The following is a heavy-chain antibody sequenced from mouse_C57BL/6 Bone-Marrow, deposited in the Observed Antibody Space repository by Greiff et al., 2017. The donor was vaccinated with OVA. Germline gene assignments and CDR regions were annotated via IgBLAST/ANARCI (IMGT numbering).Heavy chain of an antibody. CDR1: GFSLTSYG. J-gene: IGHJ4*01. CDR3: ARKDWDGVPLDY. Sequence: QVHVKQSGPGLVQPSQSLSITCTVSGFSLTSYGVHWVRQSPGKGLEWLGVIWSGGSTDYNAAFISRLSISKDNSNSQVFFKMSSLQADDTAIYYCARKDWDGVPLDYWGQGTSVTVSS. V-gene: IGHV2-2*01. D-gene: IGHD4-1*01. CDR2: IWSGGST.